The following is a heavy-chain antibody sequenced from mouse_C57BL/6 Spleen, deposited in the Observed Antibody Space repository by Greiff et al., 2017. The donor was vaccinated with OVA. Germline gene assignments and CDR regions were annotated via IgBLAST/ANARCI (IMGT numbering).Heavy chain of an antibody. CDR3: ARGNYYGSMDY. J-gene: IGHJ4*01. V-gene: IGHV5-17*01. D-gene: IGHD1-1*01. CDR1: GFTFSDYG. Sequence: EVQRVESGGGLVKPGGSLKLSCAASGFTFSDYGMHWVRQAPEKGLEWVAYLSSGSSTIYYADTVKGRFTISRDNAKNTLFLQMTSLRSEDTAMYYCARGNYYGSMDYWGQGTSVTVSS. CDR2: LSSGSSTI.